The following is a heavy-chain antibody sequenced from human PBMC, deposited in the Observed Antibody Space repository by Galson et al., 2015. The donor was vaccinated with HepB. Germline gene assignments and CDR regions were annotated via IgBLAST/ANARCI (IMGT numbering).Heavy chain of an antibody. CDR1: GFTFSSYS. Sequence: SLRLSCAASGFTFSSYSMNWVRQAPGKGLEWVTSISSSSSYIYYADSVKGRFTISGDNAKNSLYLQMNSLRAEDTAVYYCARTGGHDAFEIWGQGTMVTVSS. CDR3: ARTGGHDAFEI. CDR2: ISSSSSYI. D-gene: IGHD1-14*01. V-gene: IGHV3-21*01. J-gene: IGHJ3*02.